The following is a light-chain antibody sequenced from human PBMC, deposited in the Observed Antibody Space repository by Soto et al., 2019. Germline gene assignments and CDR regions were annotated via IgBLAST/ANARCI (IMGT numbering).Light chain of an antibody. V-gene: IGKV3-20*01. CDR3: QQYGSSEII. J-gene: IGKJ5*01. Sequence: EIVLTQSPGTLSLSAGERATLSCRASQSVSSDYLAWYQQKPGQAPRLLIYAASSRATGIPDRFSGSGSGTDFTLTISRLEPEDLAVYYCQQYGSSEIIFGQGTRVEIK. CDR1: QSVSSDY. CDR2: AAS.